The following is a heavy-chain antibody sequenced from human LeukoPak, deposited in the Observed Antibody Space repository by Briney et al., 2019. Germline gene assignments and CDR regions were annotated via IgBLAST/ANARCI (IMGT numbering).Heavy chain of an antibody. CDR3: ARLIPRMTTVTTNWFDP. Sequence: PSETLSLTCAVSGYSISSGYYWGWIRQPPGKGLEWIGSIYHSGSTYYNPSLKSRVTISVDTSKNQFSLKLSSVTAADTAVYYCARLIPRMTTVTTNWFDPWGQGTLVTVS. D-gene: IGHD4-11*01. CDR2: IYHSGST. J-gene: IGHJ5*02. V-gene: IGHV4-38-2*01. CDR1: GYSISSGYY.